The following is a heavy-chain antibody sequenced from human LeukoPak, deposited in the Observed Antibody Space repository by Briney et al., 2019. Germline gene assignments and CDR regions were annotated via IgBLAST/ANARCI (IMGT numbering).Heavy chain of an antibody. D-gene: IGHD3-3*01. CDR3: AKDGAYYDFWSGYPTHYYYYYMDV. Sequence: PGGSLRLSCAASGFTFSSYAMSWVRQAPGKGLEWGSAISGSGGSTYYADSVKGRFTISRDNSKNTLYLQMNSLRAEDTAVYYCAKDGAYYDFWSGYPTHYYYYYMDVWGKGTTVTVSS. V-gene: IGHV3-23*01. J-gene: IGHJ6*03. CDR1: GFTFSSYA. CDR2: ISGSGGST.